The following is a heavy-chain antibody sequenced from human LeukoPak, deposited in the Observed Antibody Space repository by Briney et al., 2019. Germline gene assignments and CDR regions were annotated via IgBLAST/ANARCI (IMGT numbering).Heavy chain of an antibody. Sequence: GGSLRLSCVASGFTVSSNYMTWVRQAPGKGLEWVSVIFSGGSTYYADSVKGRFTISRDNSKNTVYLQMNSLRADDTAVYYCARERGLAVTGYWGQGTLVTVSS. CDR1: GFTVSSNY. CDR2: IFSGGST. J-gene: IGHJ4*02. CDR3: ARERGLAVTGY. V-gene: IGHV3-66*01. D-gene: IGHD2-21*02.